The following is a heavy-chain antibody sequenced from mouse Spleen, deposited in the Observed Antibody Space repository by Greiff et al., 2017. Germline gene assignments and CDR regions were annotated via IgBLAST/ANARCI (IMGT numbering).Heavy chain of an antibody. CDR1: GYTFTSYW. CDR3: AKGANWDVDY. Sequence: QVQLQQPGAELVKPGASVKLSCKASGYTFTSYWMQWVKQRPGQGLEWIGEIDPSDSYTNYNQKFKGKATLTVDTSSSTAYMQLSSLTSEDSAVYYCAKGANWDVDYWGQGTTLTVSS. CDR2: IDPSDSYT. D-gene: IGHD4-1*01. V-gene: IGHV1-50*01. J-gene: IGHJ2*01.